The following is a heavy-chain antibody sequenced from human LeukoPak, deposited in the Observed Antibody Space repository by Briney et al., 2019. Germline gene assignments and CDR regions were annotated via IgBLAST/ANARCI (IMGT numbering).Heavy chain of an antibody. CDR3: ARGGSDWLLNPEPYYYYMDV. V-gene: IGHV3-30*04. CDR1: GFTFSSYP. CDR2: ISYDGINK. Sequence: GGSLSFSCAAPGFTFSSYPMPGFGQAPGKGLNGGAVISYDGINKYYADSVKGRFTISRDNSKNTLYLQMNSLRAEDTAVYYCARGGSDWLLNPEPYYYYMDVWGKGTTVTVSS. D-gene: IGHD3/OR15-3a*01. J-gene: IGHJ6*03.